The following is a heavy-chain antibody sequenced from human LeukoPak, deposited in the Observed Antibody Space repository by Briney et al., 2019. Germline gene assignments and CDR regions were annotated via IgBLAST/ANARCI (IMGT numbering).Heavy chain of an antibody. CDR1: GGSFSGYY. Sequence: ETLSLTCAVYGGSFSGYYWSWIRQPPGKGLEWVSHIYRSGNTYHADSVKGRFTISRDTSENMVFLQMNSLRAEDTAVYYCAKGGGFGKYYFDYWGQGTLVTVSS. V-gene: IGHV3-66*01. CDR2: IYRSGNT. CDR3: AKGGGFGKYYFDY. J-gene: IGHJ4*02. D-gene: IGHD3-16*01.